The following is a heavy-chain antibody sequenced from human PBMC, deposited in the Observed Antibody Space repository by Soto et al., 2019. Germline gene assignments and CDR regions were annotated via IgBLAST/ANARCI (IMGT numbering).Heavy chain of an antibody. J-gene: IGHJ3*01. Sequence: GGSLRVSCAASGFSFINHDMHWVRQPKGKGLEWVSGITTGGNAYFADSVKGRFSSSRENAKNSFYLQTSSLRAEDMAMYYCVRVNADAYDVWGQGTMVTVSS. CDR1: GFSFINHD. CDR2: ITTGGNA. V-gene: IGHV3-13*01. CDR3: VRVNADAYDV.